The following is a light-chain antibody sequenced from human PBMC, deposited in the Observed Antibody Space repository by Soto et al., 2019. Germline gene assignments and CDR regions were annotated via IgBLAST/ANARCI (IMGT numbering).Light chain of an antibody. CDR2: AAS. CDR3: LRQSRYPLT. J-gene: IGKJ4*01. CDR1: QGIRND. Sequence: DIQMTQSPSSLSASVGDRVTITCRASQGIRNDLGWYQQKPGKAPKRLIYAASSLQSGVPSRFRGSGPVTEFTLTISRPQPEDFASCSCLRQSRYPLTVGGGTKVEIK. V-gene: IGKV1-17*01.